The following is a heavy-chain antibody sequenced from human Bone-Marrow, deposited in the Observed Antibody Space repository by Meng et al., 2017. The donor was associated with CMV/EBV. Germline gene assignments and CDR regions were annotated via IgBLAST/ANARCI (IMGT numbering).Heavy chain of an antibody. CDR2: IYYSGST. CDR1: GDSINSGDYY. V-gene: IGHV4-30-4*08. J-gene: IGHJ4*02. CDR3: AKLSGSGTTSSGYHYAFDS. D-gene: IGHD3-22*01. Sequence: QVPLQESGPGLVKPSQTLSLTCSVSGDSINSGDYYWSWIRQPPGKGLEWIGYIYYSGSTYYNPSLESRLTISVDTSKNQFSLNLSSVTAADTAVYFCAKLSGSGTTSSGYHYAFDSWGQGTLVTVSS.